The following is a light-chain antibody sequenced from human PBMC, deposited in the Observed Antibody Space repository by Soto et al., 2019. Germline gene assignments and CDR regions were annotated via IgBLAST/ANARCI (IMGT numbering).Light chain of an antibody. CDR3: QHYNSYSEA. CDR2: HAS. V-gene: IGKV1-5*01. Sequence: DVKMIESPSILPAYLRDRVTMTCRASQSIDRWLAWYQQRPGKAPKILIYHASSLETGVPSRFSGSGSGTEFTLTISSLQPDDFATYYCQHYNSYSEAFGQGAKVDI. CDR1: QSIDRW. J-gene: IGKJ1*01.